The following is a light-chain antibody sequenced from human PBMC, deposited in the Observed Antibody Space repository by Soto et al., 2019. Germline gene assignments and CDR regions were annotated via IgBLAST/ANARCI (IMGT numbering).Light chain of an antibody. CDR3: SSYTSSSYVV. V-gene: IGLV2-14*01. J-gene: IGLJ2*01. CDR2: EVT. CDR1: SSDVGGYNY. Sequence: QSALTQPASVSGSPGQSITISCTGTSSDVGGYNYVSWYQQYSGKAPKLMIYEVTNRPSGVSNRFSGSKSGNTASLTISGLEPEDEADYYCSSYTSSSYVVFGGGTKLTVL.